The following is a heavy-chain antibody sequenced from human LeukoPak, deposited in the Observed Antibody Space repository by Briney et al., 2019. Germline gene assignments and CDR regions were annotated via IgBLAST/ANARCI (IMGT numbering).Heavy chain of an antibody. J-gene: IGHJ4*02. CDR3: ASLYYDSSGYSDNIDY. V-gene: IGHV4-39*01. CDR1: GASISSTTYY. Sequence: PSETLSLTCTVSGASISSTTYYWGWIRQPPRKGLEWIASIYYSGSTYYNPSLKSRVTISVDTSKNQFSLKLSSVTAADTAVYYCASLYYDSSGYSDNIDYWGQGTLVTVSS. D-gene: IGHD3-22*01. CDR2: IYYSGST.